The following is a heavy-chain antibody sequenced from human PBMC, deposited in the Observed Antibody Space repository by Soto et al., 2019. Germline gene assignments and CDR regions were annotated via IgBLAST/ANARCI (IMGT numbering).Heavy chain of an antibody. CDR3: ARELRGYSYFAYYGMDV. V-gene: IGHV3-33*01. CDR2: IWYDGSNK. Sequence: QVQLVESGGGVVQPGRSLRLSCAASGFTFSSYGMHWVRQAPGKGLGGVAVIWYDGSNKYYADSVKGRFTISRDNSKNTLYLQMNSLRAEDTAVYYCARELRGYSYFAYYGMDVWGQGTTVTVSS. D-gene: IGHD5-18*01. CDR1: GFTFSSYG. J-gene: IGHJ6*02.